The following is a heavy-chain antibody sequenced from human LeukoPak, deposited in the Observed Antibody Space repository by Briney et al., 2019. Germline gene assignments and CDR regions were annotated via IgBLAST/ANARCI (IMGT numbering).Heavy chain of an antibody. CDR2: VYYSGGT. Sequence: SETLSLTCTVSGGSISSYYWTWIRQPPGKRLEWIGYVYYSGGTNYNPSLKSRVAMSVDMSRNQFSLKLSSVTAADTAVYYCARDLAAAGTRWFDPWGQGTLVTVSS. V-gene: IGHV4-59*12. CDR1: GGSISSYY. J-gene: IGHJ5*02. CDR3: ARDLAAAGTRWFDP. D-gene: IGHD6-13*01.